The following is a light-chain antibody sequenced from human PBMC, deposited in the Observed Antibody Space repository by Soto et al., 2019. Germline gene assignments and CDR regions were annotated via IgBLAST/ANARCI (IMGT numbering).Light chain of an antibody. V-gene: IGKV1-39*01. CDR2: AAS. J-gene: IGKJ5*01. CDR3: QQTYSTLSIT. CDR1: ESIARH. Sequence: DIQMTQSPSSLSASVGDRVTITCRASESIARHLNWYQQKPGKAPKLLIYAASSLQNGVPSRFRGGGSGTAFTLTISNLQPEDFATYYCQQTYSTLSITFGQGTRLEIK.